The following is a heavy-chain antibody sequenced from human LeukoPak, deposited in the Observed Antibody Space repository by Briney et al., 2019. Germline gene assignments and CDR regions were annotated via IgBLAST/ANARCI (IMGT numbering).Heavy chain of an antibody. CDR3: AKSSVCKSNIDY. CDR2: INPNSGGT. Sequence: ASVKVSCKASGYTFTGYYVHWVRQAPGQGLEWMGWINPNSGGTNYAQKFQGRVTMTRDKSISTAYMEMSRLRSDDTPVYYCAKSSVCKSNIDYWGQGTLVTVSS. V-gene: IGHV1-2*02. CDR1: GYTFTGYY. D-gene: IGHD6-19*01. J-gene: IGHJ4*02.